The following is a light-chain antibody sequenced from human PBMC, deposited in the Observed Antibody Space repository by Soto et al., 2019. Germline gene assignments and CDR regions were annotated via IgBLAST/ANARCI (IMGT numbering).Light chain of an antibody. CDR2: EGS. CDR1: SSDVGSYNL. J-gene: IGLJ2*01. V-gene: IGLV2-23*01. Sequence: QSALTQPASVSGSPGQSITISCTGTSSDVGSYNLVSWYQQHPGKAPKLMIYEGSKRPSGVSNRFYGSKSGNTASLTISGLQAEDEADYHCCSYAGSSTYVVFGGGTKLTVL. CDR3: CSYAGSSTYVV.